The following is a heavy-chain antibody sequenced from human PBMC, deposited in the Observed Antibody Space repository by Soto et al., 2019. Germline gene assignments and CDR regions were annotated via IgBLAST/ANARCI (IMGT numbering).Heavy chain of an antibody. CDR1: GFTFSSYA. J-gene: IGHJ4*02. CDR2: ISGSGDST. CDR3: ARRGSGSYYDY. D-gene: IGHD1-26*01. V-gene: IGHV3-23*01. Sequence: EVQLLESGGGLVQPGGSLRLSCAASGFTFSSYAMRWVRQAPVKGLEWVSAISGSGDSTYYADSVKGRFTISRDNSKNRLYLQMNRLRAEDTAVYYCARRGSGSYYDYWGQGTLVTVSS.